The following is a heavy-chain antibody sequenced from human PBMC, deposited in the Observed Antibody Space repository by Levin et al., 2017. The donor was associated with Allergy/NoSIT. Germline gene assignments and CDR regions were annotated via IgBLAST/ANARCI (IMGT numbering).Heavy chain of an antibody. CDR2: IYYSGST. V-gene: IGHV4-59*01. CDR3: ARDEARYSYGSRAGYYYDGMDV. Sequence: SETLSLTCTVSGGSISSYYWSWIRQPPGKGLEWIGYIYYSGSTNYNPSLKSRVTISVDTSKNQFSLKLSSVTAADTAVYYCARDEARYSYGSRAGYYYDGMDVWGQGTTVTVSS. J-gene: IGHJ6*02. CDR1: GGSISSYY. D-gene: IGHD5-18*01.